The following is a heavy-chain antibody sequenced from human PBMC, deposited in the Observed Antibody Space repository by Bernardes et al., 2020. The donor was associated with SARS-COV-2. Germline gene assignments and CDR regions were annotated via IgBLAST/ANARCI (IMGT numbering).Heavy chain of an antibody. CDR2: IKTKTDGGTT. CDR1: GFTFSNAW. D-gene: IGHD3-22*01. V-gene: IGHV3-15*01. CDR3: TTDWLGGITMIVVPTDY. Sequence: GGSLRLSCAASGFTFSNAWMSWVRQAPGKGLEWVGRIKTKTDGGTTDYAAPGKGRFTISRDDSKNTLYLQMNSLKTEDTAVYYCTTDWLGGITMIVVPTDYWGQGTLVTVSS. J-gene: IGHJ4*02.